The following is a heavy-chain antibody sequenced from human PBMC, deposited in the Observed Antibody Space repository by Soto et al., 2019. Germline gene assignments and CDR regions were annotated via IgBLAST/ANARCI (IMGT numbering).Heavy chain of an antibody. CDR3: ATPFNWNGNYYYGMDV. D-gene: IGHD1-20*01. V-gene: IGHV1-24*01. CDR1: GYTLTELS. Sequence: GASVKVSCKVSGYTLTELSMHWVRQAPGKGLEWMGGFDPEDGETIYAQKFQGRVTMTEDTSTDTAYMELSSLRSEDTAVYYCATPFNWNGNYYYGMDVWGQGTTVTVS. CDR2: FDPEDGET. J-gene: IGHJ6*02.